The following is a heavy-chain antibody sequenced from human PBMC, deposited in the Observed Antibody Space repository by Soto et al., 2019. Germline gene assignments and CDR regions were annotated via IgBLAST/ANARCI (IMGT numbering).Heavy chain of an antibody. J-gene: IGHJ5*02. CDR1: GFTFSSYA. Sequence: EVQLLESGGGLVQPGGSLRLSCAASGFTFSSYAMSWVRQAPGKGLEWVSAISGSGGSTYYADSVKGRFTISRDNSKNTLYQQRNSLRAEDTGVYYWAKGRYFDGLWPDNWFDRWGQGTLVTVSS. D-gene: IGHD3-9*01. CDR3: AKGRYFDGLWPDNWFDR. CDR2: ISGSGGST. V-gene: IGHV3-23*01.